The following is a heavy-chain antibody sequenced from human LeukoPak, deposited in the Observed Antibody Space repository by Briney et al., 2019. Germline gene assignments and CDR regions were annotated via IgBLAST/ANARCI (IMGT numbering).Heavy chain of an antibody. V-gene: IGHV3-48*04. D-gene: IGHD6-13*01. CDR1: GFTFSGYC. CDR2: INPNGGTV. Sequence: GGSLRLSCAASGFTFSGYCMNWVRQAPGKGLEWVSYINPNGGTVYYSDSVKGRFTISRDNAKNSLYLQMHSLRAEDTALYYCAREGDITGASGTEFDYWGQGALVTVSS. J-gene: IGHJ4*02. CDR3: AREGDITGASGTEFDY.